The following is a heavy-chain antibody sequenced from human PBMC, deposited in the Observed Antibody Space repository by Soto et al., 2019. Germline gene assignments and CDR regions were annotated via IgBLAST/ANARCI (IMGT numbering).Heavy chain of an antibody. CDR1: GFTFSSYG. CDR2: IWYDGSNK. Sequence: QVQLVESGGGVVQPGRSLRLSCAASGFTFSSYGMHWVRQAPGKGLEWVAVIWYDGSNKYYADSVKGRFTISRDNSKNTLYLQMNSQRAEDTAVYYCARATYLVGIAAAKRVGYWGQGTLVTVSS. D-gene: IGHD6-13*01. CDR3: ARATYLVGIAAAKRVGY. J-gene: IGHJ4*02. V-gene: IGHV3-33*01.